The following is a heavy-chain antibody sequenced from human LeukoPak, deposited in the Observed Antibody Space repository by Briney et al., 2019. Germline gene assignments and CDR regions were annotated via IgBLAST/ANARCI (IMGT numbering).Heavy chain of an antibody. J-gene: IGHJ4*02. CDR1: GFTFRSYE. V-gene: IGHV3-48*03. Sequence: GGSLRLSCAASGFTFRSYEMNWVRQAPGKGLEWVSYISSSGTTIYYADSVKGRFSISRDNSKNTLYLQMNSLRGEDTAVYYCAKERGSTTWFDYWGQGTLVTVSS. D-gene: IGHD1-26*01. CDR2: ISSSGTTI. CDR3: AKERGSTTWFDY.